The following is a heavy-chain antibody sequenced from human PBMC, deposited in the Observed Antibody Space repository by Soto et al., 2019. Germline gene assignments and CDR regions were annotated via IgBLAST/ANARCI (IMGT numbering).Heavy chain of an antibody. D-gene: IGHD1-26*01. CDR3: ARGVGVTMDYFDY. CDR1: GGSISSYY. V-gene: IGHV4-59*01. Sequence: SETLSLTCTVSGGSISSYYWSWIRQPPGKGLEWIAYIYYSGSTNYNPSLKSRVTISLDTSKNQFSLKLSSVTAADTAVYYCARGVGVTMDYFDYWGQGTLVTVSS. CDR2: IYYSGST. J-gene: IGHJ4*02.